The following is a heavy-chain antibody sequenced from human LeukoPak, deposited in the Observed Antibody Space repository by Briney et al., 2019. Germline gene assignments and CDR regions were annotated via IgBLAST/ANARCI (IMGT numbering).Heavy chain of an antibody. Sequence: GASVMVSFKASGYSFTGYYIHWVRQAPGQGLEWMGWVNSNIGDTYYAQKFRGRLAITRDKSITTVHMELSSLRSNDTAVYYCARDVLGYDSSASDWGQGTLVTVSS. CDR1: GYSFTGYY. J-gene: IGHJ4*02. CDR2: VNSNIGDT. D-gene: IGHD3-22*01. V-gene: IGHV1-2*02. CDR3: ARDVLGYDSSASD.